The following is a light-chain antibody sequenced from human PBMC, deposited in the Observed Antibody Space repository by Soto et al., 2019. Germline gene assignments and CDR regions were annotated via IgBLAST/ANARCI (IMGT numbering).Light chain of an antibody. CDR2: DAS. CDR3: EQYNSYSSFT. V-gene: IGKV1-5*01. Sequence: DIRMTQSPSTLSASVGDRVTITCRASPSISSWLAWYQQKPGKAPKLLIYDASSLESGVPSRFSGSGSGTEFTLTISTPQPDDFATYYCEQYNSYSSFTFGPGNKVDI. CDR1: PSISSW. J-gene: IGKJ3*01.